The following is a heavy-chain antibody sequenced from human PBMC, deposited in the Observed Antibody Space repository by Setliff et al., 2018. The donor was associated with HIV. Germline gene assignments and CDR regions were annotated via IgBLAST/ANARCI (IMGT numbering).Heavy chain of an antibody. Sequence: ASVKVSCKASGYAFTSYYMHWVRQAPGQGLEWMGMVYPSDGSTSYAQKFQGRVTMTRDTSTSTIYMELNSLTSEDTAVYYCARDNTAFDIWGQGTMVTVSS. CDR3: ARDNTAFDI. J-gene: IGHJ3*02. CDR1: GYAFTSYY. CDR2: VYPSDGST. D-gene: IGHD2-2*02. V-gene: IGHV1-46*01.